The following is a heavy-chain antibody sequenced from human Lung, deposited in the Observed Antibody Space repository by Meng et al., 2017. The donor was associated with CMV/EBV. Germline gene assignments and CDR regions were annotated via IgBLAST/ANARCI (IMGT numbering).Heavy chain of an antibody. CDR1: GGSIRSSNW. CDR2: IYHSGGT. Sequence: VPLQAAGPGAGKASGTLSLTCWVSGGSIRSSNWWSWVRQLPGKGVEWIGEIYHSGGTNYNPSLKSRVTISVDKSKNQFYLKLSSVTAADTAVYYCARVVTALWGYYFDYWGQGTLVTVSS. V-gene: IGHV4-4*02. D-gene: IGHD2-21*02. J-gene: IGHJ4*02. CDR3: ARVVTALWGYYFDY.